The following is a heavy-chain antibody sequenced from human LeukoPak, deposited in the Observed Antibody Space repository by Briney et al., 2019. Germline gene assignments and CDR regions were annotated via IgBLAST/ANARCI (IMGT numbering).Heavy chain of an antibody. CDR3: AREAVVPAAMTDYYYYMDV. CDR1: GFTFSTYW. D-gene: IGHD2-2*01. Sequence: GGSLRLSCAASGFTFSTYWMHWVRQAPGKGLVWVSHISTDDSTTAYADSVKGRFSISRDNAKNTLYLQMNSLRAEDTAVYYCAREAVVPAAMTDYYYYMDVWGKGTTVTVSS. J-gene: IGHJ6*03. CDR2: ISTDDSTT. V-gene: IGHV3-74*01.